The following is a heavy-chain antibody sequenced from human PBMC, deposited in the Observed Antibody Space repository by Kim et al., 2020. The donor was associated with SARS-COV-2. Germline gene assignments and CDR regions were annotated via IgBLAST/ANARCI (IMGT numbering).Heavy chain of an antibody. CDR1: GFTFSSYS. CDR3: ARGALIPQMHLSRLDGRTMVRGVISVGFDY. CDR2: ISSSSSYI. J-gene: IGHJ4*02. V-gene: IGHV3-21*01. D-gene: IGHD3-10*01. Sequence: GGSLRLSCAASGFTFSSYSMNWVRQAPGKGLEWVSSISSSSSYIYYADSVKGRFTISRDNAKNSLYLQMNSLRAEDTAVYYCARGALIPQMHLSRLDGRTMVRGVISVGFDYWGQGTLVTVSS.